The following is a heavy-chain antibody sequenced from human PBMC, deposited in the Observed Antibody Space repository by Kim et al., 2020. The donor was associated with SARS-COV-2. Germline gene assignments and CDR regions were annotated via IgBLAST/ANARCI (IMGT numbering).Heavy chain of an antibody. J-gene: IGHJ4*02. D-gene: IGHD3-3*01. CDR2: IYYSGST. Sequence: SETLSLTCTVSGGSISSSSYYWGWIRQPPGKGLEWIGSIYYSGSTYYNPSLKSRVTISVDTSKNQFSLKLSSVTAADTAVYYCARHGGEGVEWLATELFDYWGQGTLVTVSS. V-gene: IGHV4-39*01. CDR1: GGSISSSSYY. CDR3: ARHGGEGVEWLATELFDY.